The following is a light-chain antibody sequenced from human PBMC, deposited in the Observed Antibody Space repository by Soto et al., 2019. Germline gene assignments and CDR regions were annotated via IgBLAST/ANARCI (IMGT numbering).Light chain of an antibody. Sequence: EIVLTQSPGTLSLSPGERATLSCRASQTISASYLAWYQQKLGQAPRLLIYDASSRAAGIPDRFSGSGSGTDFTLTISRLEPEEFAVYYCQQYSMSPSTFGQGTKVEIK. J-gene: IGKJ1*01. CDR1: QTISASY. V-gene: IGKV3-20*01. CDR3: QQYSMSPST. CDR2: DAS.